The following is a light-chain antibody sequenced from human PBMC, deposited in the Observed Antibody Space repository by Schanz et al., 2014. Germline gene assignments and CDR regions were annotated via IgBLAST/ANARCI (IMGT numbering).Light chain of an antibody. CDR1: QSVSNNY. V-gene: IGKV3-20*01. CDR3: QQYGSSPFT. CDR2: VAS. Sequence: EIVLTQSPGTLSLSPGERATLSCRASQSVSNNYLAWYQQKPGQAPWLLIYVASSRATGIPDRFSGSGSGTDFTLTISRLEPEDFAVYYCQQYGSSPFTFGPGTKVDIK. J-gene: IGKJ3*01.